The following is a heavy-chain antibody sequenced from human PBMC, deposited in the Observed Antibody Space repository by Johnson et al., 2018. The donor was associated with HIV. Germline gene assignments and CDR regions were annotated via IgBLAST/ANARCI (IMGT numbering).Heavy chain of an antibody. CDR2: ISYDGSNK. Sequence: QVLLVESGGGLAKPAWSPRLSCAASGFTVSSNYMSWVRQAPGKGLEWVAVISYDGSNKYYADSVKGRFTISRDNSKNTLYLQMNSLRVEDTAVYYCARERGISGGFDFWGRDKGQRLF. J-gene: IGHJ3*01. V-gene: IGHV3-30*03. D-gene: IGHD2-15*01. CDR3: ARERGISGGFDF. CDR1: GFTVSSNY.